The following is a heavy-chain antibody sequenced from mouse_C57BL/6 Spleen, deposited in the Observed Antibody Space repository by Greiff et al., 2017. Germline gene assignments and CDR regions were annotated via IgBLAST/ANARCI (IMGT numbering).Heavy chain of an antibody. CDR1: GYTFTSYG. D-gene: IGHD1-1*01. Sequence: VQLQQSGAELARPGASVKLSCKASGYTFTSYGISWVKQRTGQGLEWIGEIYPRSGNTYYNEKFKGKATLTADKSSSTAYMELRSLTSEDSAVYFGAKYYGSSPYWYFDVWGTGTTVTVSS. CDR3: AKYYGSSPYWYFDV. V-gene: IGHV1-81*01. J-gene: IGHJ1*03. CDR2: IYPRSGNT.